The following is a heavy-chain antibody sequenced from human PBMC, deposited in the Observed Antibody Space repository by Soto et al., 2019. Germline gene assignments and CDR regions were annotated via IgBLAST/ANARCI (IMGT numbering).Heavy chain of an antibody. CDR2: ISQPGDYM. J-gene: IGHJ5*02. CDR3: TSAEAHGDP. V-gene: IGHV3-21*01. Sequence: PGRSLRLSCEGWGFNFRTYAMHCVSQAPGKGPEWVSSISQPGDYMVYADSVMGRYTISRGNVKSSVYLEMNSLGAEDTAIYYCTSAEAHGDP. CDR1: GFNFRTYA.